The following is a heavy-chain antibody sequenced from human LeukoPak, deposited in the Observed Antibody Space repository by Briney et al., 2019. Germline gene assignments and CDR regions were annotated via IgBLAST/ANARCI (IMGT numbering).Heavy chain of an antibody. CDR2: IKEDGTES. Sequence: PGGSLRLSCAASGFTFSSYWMTWVRQAPGKGLEWVAYIKEDGTESFYVDSVKGRFTISRDNAKSSLFLQMNSLTDEDTAVYYCARVGSSRPFDNWGQGALVTVSS. D-gene: IGHD2-2*01. CDR1: GFTFSSYW. J-gene: IGHJ4*02. V-gene: IGHV3-7*04. CDR3: ARVGSSRPFDN.